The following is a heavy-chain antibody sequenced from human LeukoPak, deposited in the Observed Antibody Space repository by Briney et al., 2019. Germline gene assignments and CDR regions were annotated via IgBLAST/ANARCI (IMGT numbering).Heavy chain of an antibody. CDR3: ARDGSYFDC. CDR1: GDSVSTSSAA. CDR2: TYYRSKWYY. V-gene: IGHV6-1*01. J-gene: IGHJ4*02. Sequence: SQTLSLTCAISGDSVSTSSAAWNWIGQSPSRGLEWLGRTYYRSKWYYDFAVSVQSRININPDTSKNQFSLQLNSVTPEDTAVYYCARDGSYFDCWGQGTLVTVSP.